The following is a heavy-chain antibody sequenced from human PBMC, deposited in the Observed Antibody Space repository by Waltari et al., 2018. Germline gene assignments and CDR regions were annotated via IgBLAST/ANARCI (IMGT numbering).Heavy chain of an antibody. D-gene: IGHD5-18*01. CDR3: ARGRDGYSQDVFDI. CDR2: INHSGST. V-gene: IGHV4-34*01. J-gene: IGHJ3*02. Sequence: QVQLQQWGAGLLKPSETLSLTCAVYGGSFSGYYWSWIRQPPGKGLEWIGEINHSGSTNYNPSLKSRVTISVDTSKNQFSLKLSSVTAEDTAVYYCARGRDGYSQDVFDIWGQGTMVSVSS. CDR1: GGSFSGYY.